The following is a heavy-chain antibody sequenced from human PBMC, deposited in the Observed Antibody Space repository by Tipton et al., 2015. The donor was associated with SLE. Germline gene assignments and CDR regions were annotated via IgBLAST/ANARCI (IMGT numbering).Heavy chain of an antibody. V-gene: IGHV3-53*04. D-gene: IGHD6-13*01. CDR3: ARVGGGSSWYGWFDP. CDR2: IYSGGST. Sequence: SLRLSCAASGFTVSSNYMSWVRQAPGKGLEWVSVIYSGGSTYYADSVKGRFTISRHNSKNTLYLQMSSLRAEDTAVYYCARVGGGSSWYGWFDPWGQGTLVTVSS. CDR1: GFTVSSNY. J-gene: IGHJ5*02.